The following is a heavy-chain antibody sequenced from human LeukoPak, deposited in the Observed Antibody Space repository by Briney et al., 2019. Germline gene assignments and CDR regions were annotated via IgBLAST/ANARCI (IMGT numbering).Heavy chain of an antibody. CDR2: IYYSGST. CDR1: GGSISSYY. J-gene: IGHJ4*02. Sequence: SETLSLTCTVSGGSISSYYWSWIRQPPGKGLEWIGYIYYSGSTNYNPSLKSRVTISVDTSKNQFSLKLSSVTAADTAVYYCARIAGQAYFDYRGQGTLVTVSS. V-gene: IGHV4-59*01. CDR3: ARIAGQAYFDY. D-gene: IGHD3-22*01.